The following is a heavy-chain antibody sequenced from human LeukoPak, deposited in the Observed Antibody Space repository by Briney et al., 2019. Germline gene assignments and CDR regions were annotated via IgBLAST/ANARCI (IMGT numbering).Heavy chain of an antibody. CDR3: ARFGWVPPTHFDY. V-gene: IGHV3-74*01. CDR1: GFTLSRYW. Sequence: GESLRLSCVASGFTLSRYWMHWVRQAPGKGLVWVSHINTDGSSTSYADSVKGRFTISRDNAKNTLYLQMNSLRAEDTAVYYCARFGWVPPTHFDYWGQGTLVTVSS. CDR2: INTDGSST. J-gene: IGHJ4*02. D-gene: IGHD3-10*01.